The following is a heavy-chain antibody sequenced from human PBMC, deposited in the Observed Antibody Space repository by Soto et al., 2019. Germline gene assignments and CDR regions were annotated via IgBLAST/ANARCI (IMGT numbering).Heavy chain of an antibody. CDR2: ISGSGGST. J-gene: IGHJ5*02. CDR1: GFTFSSYA. D-gene: IGHD2-15*01. CDR3: AKDVVVAARVWFDP. Sequence: EVQLLESGGGLVQPGGSLRLSCAASGFTFSSYAMSWVHQAPGKGLQLVSAISGSGGSTYYADSVKGRFTMSRDNSKNTLYVQLTSRRAEDPAVYYWAKDVVVAARVWFDPWGQGTLVTVSS. V-gene: IGHV3-23*01.